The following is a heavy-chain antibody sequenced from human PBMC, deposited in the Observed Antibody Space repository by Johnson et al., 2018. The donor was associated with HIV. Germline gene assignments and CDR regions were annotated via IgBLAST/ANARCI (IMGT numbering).Heavy chain of an antibody. V-gene: IGHV3-30-3*01. J-gene: IGHJ3*02. Sequence: QVQLVESGGGVVQPGRSLRLSCAASRFTFTNYAMHWVRQAPGKGLEWVAVISYDGSNKYYADSVKGRFTISRDNSKNTLYLQMNSLRAEDSALYYCAREGTSEPLHRIYDYGCLSIWGQGTMVTVSS. D-gene: IGHD4-17*01. CDR2: ISYDGSNK. CDR3: AREGTSEPLHRIYDYGCLSI. CDR1: RFTFTNYA.